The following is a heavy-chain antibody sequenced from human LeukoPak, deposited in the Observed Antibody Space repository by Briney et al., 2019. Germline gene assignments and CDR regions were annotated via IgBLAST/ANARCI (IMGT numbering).Heavy chain of an antibody. CDR1: GGSISSSSYY. Sequence: ASETLSLTCTVSGGSISSSSYYWGWLRQPPGKGLEWIGSIYYSGSTYYNPSLKSRVTISVDTSRNQFSLKLSSVTAADTAVYYCARTSPIRYFDWLFRYWGQGTLVTVSS. D-gene: IGHD3-9*01. CDR2: IYYSGST. J-gene: IGHJ4*02. V-gene: IGHV4-39*01. CDR3: ARTSPIRYFDWLFRY.